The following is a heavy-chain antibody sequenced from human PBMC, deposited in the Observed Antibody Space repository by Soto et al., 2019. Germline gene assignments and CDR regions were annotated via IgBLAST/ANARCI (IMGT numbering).Heavy chain of an antibody. D-gene: IGHD6-19*01. CDR2: IYYSGST. V-gene: IGHV4-31*03. CDR1: GGSISSGGNY. J-gene: IGHJ5*02. Sequence: QMQLQESGPGLVKPSQTLSLTCTVSGGSISSGGNYWSWIRQHPGKGLEWIGYIYYSGSTYYNPSLKSRVTISVDTSKNQFSLKLSSVTAADTAVYYCARVGYSSGWALNCFDPWGQGTLVTVSS. CDR3: ARVGYSSGWALNCFDP.